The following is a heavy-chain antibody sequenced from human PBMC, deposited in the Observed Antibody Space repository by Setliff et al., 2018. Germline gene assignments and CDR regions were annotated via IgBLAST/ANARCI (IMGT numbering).Heavy chain of an antibody. CDR3: TTRYHNPGDGYMAVFDF. CDR1: GLTFSRSW. Sequence: PGGSLRLSCAASGLTFSRSWMFWVRQAPGKGLVWVSHINPDGRTTAYADSVRGRFTISRDNAHNSLYLQMNNLRVEDTAVYYCTTRYHNPGDGYMAVFDFWGQGSLVTVSS. D-gene: IGHD2-21*01. CDR2: INPDGRTT. V-gene: IGHV3-74*03. J-gene: IGHJ4*02.